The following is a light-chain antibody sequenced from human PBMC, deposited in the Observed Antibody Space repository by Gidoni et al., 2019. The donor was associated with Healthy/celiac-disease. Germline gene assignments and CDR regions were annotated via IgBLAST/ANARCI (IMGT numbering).Light chain of an antibody. Sequence: DIQMTQSPSSLSSSVGDRVTIPCRASQSISSYLNWYQHKPGKAPKLLIYAASSLQSGVPSRFSGSGSGTDFTLTISSLQPEDFATYYCQQSYSTPRTFGQGTKLEIK. V-gene: IGKV1-39*01. J-gene: IGKJ2*01. CDR1: QSISSY. CDR3: QQSYSTPRT. CDR2: AAS.